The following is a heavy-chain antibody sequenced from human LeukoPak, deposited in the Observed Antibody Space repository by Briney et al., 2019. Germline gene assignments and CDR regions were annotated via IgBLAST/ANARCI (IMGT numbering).Heavy chain of an antibody. Sequence: SETLSLTCTVSGSSIRNYYWSWIRQPPGKGLEWLGYINYSGRTNYNPSLKSRVTISVDTSMTQFSLRLSSVTATDTAIYYCARHVFSYGEPFDYWGQGVLITVSS. CDR2: INYSGRT. V-gene: IGHV4-59*08. CDR1: GSSIRNYY. D-gene: IGHD3-16*01. J-gene: IGHJ4*02. CDR3: ARHVFSYGEPFDY.